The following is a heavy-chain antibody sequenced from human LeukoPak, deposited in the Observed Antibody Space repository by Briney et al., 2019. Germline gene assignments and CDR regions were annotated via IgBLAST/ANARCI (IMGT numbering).Heavy chain of an antibody. CDR1: GGSISSYY. J-gene: IGHJ5*02. V-gene: IGHV4-59*08. CDR2: IYYSGST. D-gene: IGHD6-13*01. Sequence: PSETLSLTCPVSGGSISSYYWSWTRQPAGKGLEWIGYIYYSGSTNYNPSLKSRVTISVDTSNNHFTLKLSSVAAADSAVYYCGRGSWTTETLDPWGQGTLVTVSS. CDR3: GRGSWTTETLDP.